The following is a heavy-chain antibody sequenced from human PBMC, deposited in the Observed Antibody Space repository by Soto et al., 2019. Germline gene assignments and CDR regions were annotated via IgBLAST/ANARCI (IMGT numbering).Heavy chain of an antibody. CDR3: ARDAGYCISTSCYAVYYYGMDV. V-gene: IGHV3-66*01. D-gene: IGHD2-2*01. Sequence: GGSLRLSCAASGFTVSSNYMSWVRQAPGKGLEWVSVIYSGGSTYYADSVKGRFTISRDNSKNTLYLQMNSLRAEDTAVYYYARDAGYCISTSCYAVYYYGMDVWGQGTTVTVSS. CDR2: IYSGGST. CDR1: GFTVSSNY. J-gene: IGHJ6*02.